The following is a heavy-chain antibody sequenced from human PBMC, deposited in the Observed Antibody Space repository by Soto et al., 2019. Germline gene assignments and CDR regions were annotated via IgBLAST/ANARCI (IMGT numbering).Heavy chain of an antibody. Sequence: QMQLQESGPGLVKPSETLSLTCSVSGGSFSNYYWSWIRQAPGQGLEWIGSIYNRGTTNYNPSLKSRVIISIESSKSQFSLRLNSVTVADSAVYFCASGAPSRYWGQGILVAVSS. CDR3: ASGAPSRY. V-gene: IGHV4-59*08. CDR1: GGSFSNYY. CDR2: IYNRGTT. D-gene: IGHD4-17*01. J-gene: IGHJ4*02.